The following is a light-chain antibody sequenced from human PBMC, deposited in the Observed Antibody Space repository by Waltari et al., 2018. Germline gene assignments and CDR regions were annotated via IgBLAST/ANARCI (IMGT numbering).Light chain of an antibody. CDR1: QSISNW. J-gene: IGKJ2*01. V-gene: IGKV1-5*03. CDR2: KAS. CDR3: QQYNTYSS. Sequence: DIQMTQSPASLSASVGSRETITCRASQSISNWLAWYQQKPGKAPILLIYKASILKSGVPSRFSGSGSGTQFTLTISSLQPGDFATYYCQQYNTYSSFGQGTKLEI.